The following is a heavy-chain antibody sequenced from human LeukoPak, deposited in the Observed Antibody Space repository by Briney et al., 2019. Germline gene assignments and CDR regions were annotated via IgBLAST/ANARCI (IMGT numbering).Heavy chain of an antibody. D-gene: IGHD3-22*01. CDR2: IWNDGTNT. V-gene: IGHV3-33*06. J-gene: IGHJ5*02. Sequence: GGSLRLSCAASGFSFSTYGMHWVRQAPGKGLEWLALIWNDGTNTYYADSVKGRFTISRDNSKNTLYLQMNSLRVEDTALYYCAKGSTGYFADLWGQGTLVTVSS. CDR1: GFSFSTYG. CDR3: AKGSTGYFADL.